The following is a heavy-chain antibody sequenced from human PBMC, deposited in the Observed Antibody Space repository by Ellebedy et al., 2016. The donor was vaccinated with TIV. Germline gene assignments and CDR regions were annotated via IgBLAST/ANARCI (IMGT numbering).Heavy chain of an antibody. CDR2: MNPKSGTT. Sequence: ASVKVSCKASGYTFTSYDINWVRQATGQGPEWMGWMNPKSGTTGYAQKFQGRVTITRDTFASTAYMEVSSLRSEDTAVYYCARKNHYNYGMDIWGQGTTVTVSS. CDR1: GYTFTSYD. CDR3: ARKNHYNYGMDI. J-gene: IGHJ6*02. V-gene: IGHV1-8*01. D-gene: IGHD2-2*02.